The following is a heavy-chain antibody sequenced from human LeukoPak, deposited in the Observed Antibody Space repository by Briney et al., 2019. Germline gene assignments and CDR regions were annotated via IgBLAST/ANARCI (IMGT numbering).Heavy chain of an antibody. D-gene: IGHD3-10*01. CDR1: GFTFDDYG. Sequence: PGGSLRLSCAASGFTFDDYGMSWVRPAPGKGLEWGSGINWNGGSTGYADSVKGRFTISRDNAKNSLYLQMNSLRAEDTALYYCARSMAMVRGFDYWGQGTLVTVSS. V-gene: IGHV3-20*04. CDR2: INWNGGST. CDR3: ARSMAMVRGFDY. J-gene: IGHJ4*02.